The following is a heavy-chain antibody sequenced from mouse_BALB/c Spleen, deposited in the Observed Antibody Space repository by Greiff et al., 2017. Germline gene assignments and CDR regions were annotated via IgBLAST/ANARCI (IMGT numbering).Heavy chain of an antibody. CDR1: GFTFSSYT. Sequence: EVHLVESGGGLVKPGGSLKLSCAASGFTFSSYTMSWVRQTPEKRLEWVATISSGGGNTYYPDSVKGRFTISRDNAKNNLYLQMSSLRSEDTALYYCARGTTAPFAYWGQGTLVTVSA. CDR2: ISSGGGNT. CDR3: ARGTTAPFAY. D-gene: IGHD1-2*01. V-gene: IGHV5-9*03. J-gene: IGHJ3*01.